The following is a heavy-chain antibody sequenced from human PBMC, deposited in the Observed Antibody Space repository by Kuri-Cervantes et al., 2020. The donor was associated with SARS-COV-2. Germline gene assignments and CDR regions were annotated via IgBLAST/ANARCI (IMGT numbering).Heavy chain of an antibody. D-gene: IGHD3-3*01. J-gene: IGHJ4*02. CDR2: IRSKAYGGTT. V-gene: IGHV3-49*04. Sequence: GGSLRLSCTASGLTFGDYAMSWVRQAPGKGLEWVGFIRSKAYGGTTEYAASVKGRFTISRDDSKSIAYLQMNSLKTEDTAVYYCTRHDFWSAYYFDYWGQGTLVTVSS. CDR3: TRHDFWSAYYFDY. CDR1: GLTFGDYA.